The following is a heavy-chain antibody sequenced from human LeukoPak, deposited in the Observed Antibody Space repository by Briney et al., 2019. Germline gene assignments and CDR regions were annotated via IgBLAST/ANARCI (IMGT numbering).Heavy chain of an antibody. CDR1: GDSISSSDRY. J-gene: IGHJ4*02. Sequence: SETLSLTCAVSGDSISSSDRYWGWIRQPPGKGLEYIGSIHYSGSTYYNPSLKGRVTISVDTSNNHFSLRLSSVTAADTAVYYCARHRSGHPFDYWGQGTLVTVS. CDR3: ARHRSGHPFDY. V-gene: IGHV4-39*01. CDR2: IHYSGST. D-gene: IGHD2-15*01.